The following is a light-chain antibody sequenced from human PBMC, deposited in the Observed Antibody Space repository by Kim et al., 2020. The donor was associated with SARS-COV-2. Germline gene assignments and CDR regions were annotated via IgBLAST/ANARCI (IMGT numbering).Light chain of an antibody. CDR1: FSNVGRNT. CDR3: AAWDDNLNGVG. J-gene: IGLJ2*01. V-gene: IGLV1-44*01. Sequence: GQGVTISCSGSFSNVGRNTVNWYQQLPGTAPKLLIFGYNQRPSGVPDRFSGPKSGTSASLAISGLQSEDEADYYCAAWDDNLNGVGFGGGTQLTVL. CDR2: GYN.